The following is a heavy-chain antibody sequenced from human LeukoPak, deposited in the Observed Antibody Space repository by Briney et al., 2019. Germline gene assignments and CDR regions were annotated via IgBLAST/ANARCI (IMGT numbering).Heavy chain of an antibody. Sequence: PSGTLSLTCTVSGYSISSGYYWGWIRRPPGTGLEWIGTIFHTGTTHYNPSLKSRVTISVDTSKNQFSLKLSSVTAADTAVYYCARDYCRTTACPFDYWGQGALVTVSS. V-gene: IGHV4-38-2*02. J-gene: IGHJ4*02. CDR2: IFHTGTT. CDR3: ARDYCRTTACPFDY. CDR1: GYSISSGYY. D-gene: IGHD1-7*01.